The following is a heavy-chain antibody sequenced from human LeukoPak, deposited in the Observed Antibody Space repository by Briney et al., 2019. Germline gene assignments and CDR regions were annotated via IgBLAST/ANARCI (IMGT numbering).Heavy chain of an antibody. CDR3: SQGSWGDD. V-gene: IGHV3-23*01. J-gene: IGHJ4*02. Sequence: GGSLRLSCAASGFTFSSYAMTWVRQAPGKGLEWVSTITRGGDITYYADSVKGRFTISRDNSKNTVYLQMNSLRAEDTAVYYCSQGSWGDDWGQGTLVTVSS. CDR2: ITRGGDIT. CDR1: GFTFSSYA. D-gene: IGHD1-26*01.